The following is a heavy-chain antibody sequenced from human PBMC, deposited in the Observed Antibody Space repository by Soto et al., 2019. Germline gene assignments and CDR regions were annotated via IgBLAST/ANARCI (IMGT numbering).Heavy chain of an antibody. J-gene: IGHJ4*02. V-gene: IGHV3-30*18. D-gene: IGHD2-21*02. CDR3: ANVAIPGIHYFDS. CDR1: GFTFNSIA. Sequence: QVQLVESGGGVVQPERSLSLSCATSGFTFNSIAMHWVRQAPGKGLEWVAVISYDGANRFYADSVKGRFTISRDNSKNTHYLQMSSLRAEDTAVYYCANVAIPGIHYFDSWGQGTLVTVSS. CDR2: ISYDGANR.